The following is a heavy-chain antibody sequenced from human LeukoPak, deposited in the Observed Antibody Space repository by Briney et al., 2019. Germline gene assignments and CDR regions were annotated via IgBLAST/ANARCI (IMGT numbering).Heavy chain of an antibody. Sequence: GGSLRLSCAASGFTFSSYAMSWARQAPGKGLEWVSAISGSGDSTYYADAVKGRFTISRDNSKNTLYLQMNSLRAEDTAVYYCAKLKSWYFDYWGQGTLVTVSS. CDR1: GFTFSSYA. D-gene: IGHD6-13*01. CDR3: AKLKSWYFDY. J-gene: IGHJ4*02. CDR2: ISGSGDST. V-gene: IGHV3-23*01.